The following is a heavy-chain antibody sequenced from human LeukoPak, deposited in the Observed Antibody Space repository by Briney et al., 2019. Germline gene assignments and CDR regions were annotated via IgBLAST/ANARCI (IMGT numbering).Heavy chain of an antibody. CDR1: GFTFSSYA. CDR2: IVYDGSKK. CDR3: ARGPPGPAGYFQY. Sequence: PGGSLRLSCAASGFTFSSYAMHWVRQAPGKGLEWVAVIVYDGSKKYYADSVKGRLTISRDNSKNTLYLQMNSLRFEDTAVYYCARGPPGPAGYFQYWGQGTLVTVSS. J-gene: IGHJ1*01. V-gene: IGHV3-30-3*01. D-gene: IGHD3-10*01.